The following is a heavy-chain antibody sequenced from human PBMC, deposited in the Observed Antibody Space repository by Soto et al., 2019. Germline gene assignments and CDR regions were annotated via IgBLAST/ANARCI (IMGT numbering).Heavy chain of an antibody. J-gene: IGHJ4*02. D-gene: IGHD3-22*01. Sequence: QLQLQESGSGLLKPSETLSLTCVVSGDSISSGGYSWNGIRQPPGKGREWIGHTYHSGGTLYNPSLDSRVTISVDKSKNQFSLRLTSVTAADTAVYYCARDSLSGYYFDYWGQGTLVTVYS. CDR3: ARDSLSGYYFDY. CDR1: GDSISSGGYS. CDR2: TYHSGGT. V-gene: IGHV4-30-2*01.